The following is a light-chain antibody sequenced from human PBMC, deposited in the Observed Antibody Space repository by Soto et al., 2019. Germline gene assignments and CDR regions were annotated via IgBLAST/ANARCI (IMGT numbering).Light chain of an antibody. CDR1: QSISSW. J-gene: IGKJ4*01. CDR3: QQYKSYPRT. Sequence: DIRMTQSPSTLSASVGDRVTITCRASQSISSWLAWYQQKPGKAPKLLIYKASSLESGVPSRFSGSGSGTEFTLTISSLQPDDFATYYCQQYKSYPRTFGGGTKVEIK. CDR2: KAS. V-gene: IGKV1-5*03.